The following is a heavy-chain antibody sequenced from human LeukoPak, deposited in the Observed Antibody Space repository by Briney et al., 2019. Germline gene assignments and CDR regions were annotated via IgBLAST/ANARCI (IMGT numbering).Heavy chain of an antibody. Sequence: GGSMRLSCVASGFTFGSYWMTWVRQAPGKGLEWVANIRGDGSKTYYVDSAKGRFTISRDNAKNSLYLQLDSLRAEDTAVYYCAREGYFGELLNWGQGTLVTVSS. J-gene: IGHJ4*02. CDR3: AREGYFGELLN. V-gene: IGHV3-7*01. D-gene: IGHD3-10*01. CDR2: IRGDGSKT. CDR1: GFTFGSYW.